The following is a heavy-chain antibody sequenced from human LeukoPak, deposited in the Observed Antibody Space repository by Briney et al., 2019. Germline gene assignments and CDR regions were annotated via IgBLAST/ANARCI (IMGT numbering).Heavy chain of an antibody. V-gene: IGHV5-51*01. D-gene: IGHD3-10*01. CDR2: IYPGDSDT. CDR1: GYSFTSYW. Sequence: GESLRISCKASGYSFTSYWIGWVSQMPGKGLEWMGIIYPGDSDTRYSPSFQGQVTISADKSISTAFLQWSSLKASDTAMYYCARRYYYGSGTYWFDPWGQGTLVTVSS. J-gene: IGHJ5*02. CDR3: ARRYYYGSGTYWFDP.